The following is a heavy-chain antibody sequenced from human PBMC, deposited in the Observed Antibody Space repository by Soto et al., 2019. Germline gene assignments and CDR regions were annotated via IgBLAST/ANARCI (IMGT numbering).Heavy chain of an antibody. Sequence: QGQLVESGGGVVQPGRSLRLSCAASGFTFSSYGMHWVRQAPGKGLEWVAVISYDGSNKYYADSVKGRFSISRDNSRNTLYLQMNSLRAEDTAVYDCARDQSGGAASYDAFHIWGQGTIVTVSS. CDR3: ARDQSGGAASYDAFHI. D-gene: IGHD1-26*01. CDR2: ISYDGSNK. V-gene: IGHV3-30*03. CDR1: GFTFSSYG. J-gene: IGHJ3*02.